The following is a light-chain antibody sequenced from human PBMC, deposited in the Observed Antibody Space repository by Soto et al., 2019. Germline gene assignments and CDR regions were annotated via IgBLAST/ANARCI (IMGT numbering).Light chain of an antibody. V-gene: IGKV3-11*01. Sequence: ETVLTQSPATLSLSPGERATLSCRASQSVSRNLAWYQQKPDQAPRLLIYGASNRATGIPARFGGSGSGTDFTLTISSLEPEDFAVYYCQQRYNWPLTFGGGTKVEI. CDR1: QSVSRN. CDR3: QQRYNWPLT. CDR2: GAS. J-gene: IGKJ4*01.